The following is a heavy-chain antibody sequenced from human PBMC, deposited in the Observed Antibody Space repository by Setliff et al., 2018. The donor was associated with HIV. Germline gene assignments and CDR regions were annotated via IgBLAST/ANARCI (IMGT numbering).Heavy chain of an antibody. J-gene: IGHJ6*03. Sequence: PSETLSPTCAVYGGSFSGYYWSWIRQPPGKGLEWIGEINHSGSTNYNPSLKSRVTISVDTSKNQFSLKLSSVAAADTAVYYCARNPAIPFYDSSGYYYRYYYYYMDVWGKGTTVTVSS. CDR3: ARNPAIPFYDSSGYYYRYYYYYMDV. D-gene: IGHD3-22*01. V-gene: IGHV4-34*01. CDR1: GGSFSGYY. CDR2: INHSGST.